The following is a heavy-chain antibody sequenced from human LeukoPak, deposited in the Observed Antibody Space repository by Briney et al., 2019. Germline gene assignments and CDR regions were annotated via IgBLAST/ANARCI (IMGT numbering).Heavy chain of an antibody. CDR2: ISSSGSTI. CDR1: GLTVRNNY. V-gene: IGHV3-48*03. J-gene: IGHJ3*02. D-gene: IGHD5-24*01. Sequence: QPGGSLRLSCAASGLTVRNNYMNWVRQAPGKGLEWVSYISSSGSTIYYADSVKGRFTISRDNAKNSLYLQMNSLRAEDTAVYYCAREVSHTLGLQFATLPHDALDIWGQGTMVTVSS. CDR3: AREVSHTLGLQFATLPHDALDI.